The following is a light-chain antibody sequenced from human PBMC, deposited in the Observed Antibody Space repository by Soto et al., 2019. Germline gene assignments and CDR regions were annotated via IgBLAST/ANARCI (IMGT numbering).Light chain of an antibody. Sequence: VLTQSPGSLSLSPGERATLSCMSSQWVSSNLAWYQQNPGQAPRLPILGASSRATGIPARFSGSGPGTAFTLTISSLEPDDFAVYYCPHCQPYGDSPPLTFGGGTKVDIK. CDR2: GAS. V-gene: IGKV3D-11*03. CDR1: QWVSSN. J-gene: IGKJ4*01. CDR3: PHCQPYGDSPPLT.